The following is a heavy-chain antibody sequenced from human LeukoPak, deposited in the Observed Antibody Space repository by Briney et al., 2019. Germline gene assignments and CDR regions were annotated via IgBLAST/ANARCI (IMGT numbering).Heavy chain of an antibody. Sequence: PSXTLSLTCTVSGYSISSGYYWGWIRPPPGKGLEWIGNIYHSGSTYYNPSLKSRVTISVDTSKNQFSLKLSSVTAADTAVYYCARAFSSSWLQFDYWGQGTLVTVSS. CDR2: IYHSGST. J-gene: IGHJ4*02. V-gene: IGHV4-38-2*02. CDR3: ARAFSSSWLQFDY. CDR1: GYSISSGYY. D-gene: IGHD6-13*01.